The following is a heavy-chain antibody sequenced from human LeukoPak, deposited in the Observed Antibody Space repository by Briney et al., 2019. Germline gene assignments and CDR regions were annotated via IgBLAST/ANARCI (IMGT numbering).Heavy chain of an antibody. CDR3: ARDGTHFCGSGLFDP. D-gene: IGHD3-10*01. Sequence: SETLSLTCTVSGGSISSYYWSWIRQPAGKGLEWIGRIYSSGSTNYNPSLKSRVTMSLEMSKNQFSLRLRSVTAADTAVYYCARDGTHFCGSGLFDPWGQGTLVTVSS. CDR1: GGSISSYY. V-gene: IGHV4-4*07. CDR2: IYSSGST. J-gene: IGHJ5*02.